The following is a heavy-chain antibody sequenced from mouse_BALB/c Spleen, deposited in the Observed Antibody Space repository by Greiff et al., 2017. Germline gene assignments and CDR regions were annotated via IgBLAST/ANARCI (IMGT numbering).Heavy chain of an antibody. D-gene: IGHD2-1*01. CDR1: GFTFSSYY. Sequence: EVMLVESGGGLVKLGGSLKLSCAASGFTFSSYYMSWVRQTPEKRLELVAAINSNGGSTYYPDTVKGRFTISRDNAKNTLYLQMSSLKSEDTALYYCARQGGVYGNYDYFDYWGQGTTLTVSS. J-gene: IGHJ2*01. CDR3: ARQGGVYGNYDYFDY. V-gene: IGHV5-6-2*01. CDR2: INSNGGST.